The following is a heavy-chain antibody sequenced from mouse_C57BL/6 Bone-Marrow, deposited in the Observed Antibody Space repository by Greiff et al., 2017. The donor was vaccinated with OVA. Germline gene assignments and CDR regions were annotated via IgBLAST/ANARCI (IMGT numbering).Heavy chain of an antibody. CDR3: AIPLYDYDEDWFAY. CDR2: LLPGSGST. J-gene: IGHJ3*01. Sequence: QVQLQQSGAELMKPGASVKLSCKATGYTFTGYWIEWVKQRPGHGLEWIGELLPGSGSTNYNEKFKGKATFTADTSSNTAYMQLSSLTTEDSAIYYCAIPLYDYDEDWFAYWGQGTLVTVSA. V-gene: IGHV1-9*01. D-gene: IGHD2-4*01. CDR1: GYTFTGYW.